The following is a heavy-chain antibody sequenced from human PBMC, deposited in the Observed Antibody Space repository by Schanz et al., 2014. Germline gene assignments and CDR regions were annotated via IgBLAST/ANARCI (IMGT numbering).Heavy chain of an antibody. CDR3: ARGRVLES. CDR1: GFGFSSYS. V-gene: IGHV3-48*01. J-gene: IGHJ5*02. D-gene: IGHD1-1*01. CDR2: ISSSSSTR. Sequence: EVQLVESGGDLVQPGGSLRLSCAASGFGFSSYSMNWVRQAPGKGLEWVSYISSSSSTRYYADSVKGRFTISRDNAKNSLFLQMNSLRPEDTAVYYCARGRVLESWGQGTLVTVSS.